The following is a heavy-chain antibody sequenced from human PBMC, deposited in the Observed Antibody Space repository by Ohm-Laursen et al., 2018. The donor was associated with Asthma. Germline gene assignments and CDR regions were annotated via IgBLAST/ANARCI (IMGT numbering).Heavy chain of an antibody. CDR1: GGSISSGDYY. V-gene: IGHV4-30-4*01. J-gene: IGHJ4*02. Sequence: TLSLTCSVSGGSISSGDYYWSWIRQPPGKGLEWIGYIYKSGTIYHKSSLRSRVTMSIDTSKNQFSLKLSSVTAADTAVYYCARVLDDSSGYGFDFWGQGTLVTVPS. D-gene: IGHD3-22*01. CDR2: IYKSGTI. CDR3: ARVLDDSSGYGFDF.